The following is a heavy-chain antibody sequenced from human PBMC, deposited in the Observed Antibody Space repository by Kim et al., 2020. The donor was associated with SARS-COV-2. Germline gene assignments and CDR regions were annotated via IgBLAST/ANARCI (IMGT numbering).Heavy chain of an antibody. J-gene: IGHJ4*02. CDR2: INHSGST. D-gene: IGHD2-2*02. V-gene: IGHV4-34*01. CDR3: ARGNPPIVVVPAAIRRTFDY. Sequence: SETLSLTCAVYGGSFSGYYWSWIRQPPGKGLEWIGEINHSGSTNYNPSLKSRVTISVDTSKNQFSLKLSSVTAADTAVYYCARGNPPIVVVPAAIRRTFDYWGQGTLVTVSS. CDR1: GGSFSGYY.